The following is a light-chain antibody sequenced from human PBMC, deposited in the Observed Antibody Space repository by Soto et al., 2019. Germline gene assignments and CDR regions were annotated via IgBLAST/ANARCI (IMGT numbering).Light chain of an antibody. CDR3: QQYGSSPTT. V-gene: IGKV3-20*01. J-gene: IGKJ1*01. CDR1: QSVSSSY. Sequence: EIVLTQSPGTLSLSPGERATLSCRASQSVSSSYLAWYQQKPGQAPRLXIYGASSRATGIPDRFSGSGSGTDFTLTISRLEPEDFAVYYCQQYGSSPTTFGQGTKVDI. CDR2: GAS.